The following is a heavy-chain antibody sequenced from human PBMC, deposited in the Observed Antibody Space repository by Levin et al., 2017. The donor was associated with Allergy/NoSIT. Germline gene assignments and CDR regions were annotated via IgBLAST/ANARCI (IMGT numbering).Heavy chain of an antibody. CDR1: GFTFSTYG. Sequence: GGSLRLSCGASGFTFSTYGMHWVRQAPGKGLEWVAIITSDGSHKYYEDSVKGRFTISRDNSKNSVYLHMDSLRLEDTAIYYCATGGDMDVWGQGTTVTVSS. CDR2: ITSDGSHK. V-gene: IGHV3-30*03. D-gene: IGHD3-16*01. J-gene: IGHJ6*02. CDR3: ATGGDMDV.